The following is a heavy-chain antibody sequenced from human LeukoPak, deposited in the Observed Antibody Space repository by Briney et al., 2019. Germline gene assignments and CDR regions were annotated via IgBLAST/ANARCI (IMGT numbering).Heavy chain of an antibody. Sequence: GGSLRLSCAASGFTFGSYVMSWVRQAPGKGLEWVSDISASGGSIYYADSVKGRFTISRDNSQNTMYLQMNSLRAEDTAVYYCAKGLSSLNSWFDPWGQGTLVTVSS. CDR2: ISASGGSI. J-gene: IGHJ5*02. D-gene: IGHD2/OR15-2a*01. V-gene: IGHV3-23*01. CDR3: AKGLSSLNSWFDP. CDR1: GFTFGSYV.